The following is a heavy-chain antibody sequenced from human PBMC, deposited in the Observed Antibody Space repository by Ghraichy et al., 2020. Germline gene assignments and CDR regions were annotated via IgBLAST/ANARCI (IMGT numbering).Heavy chain of an antibody. V-gene: IGHV4-4*09. CDR3: ARHVGPGIASRIQH. Sequence: SETLSLTCTVSGGSISNYYWSWIRQPPGKGLEWIGYIYTSGNTNYNPSLKSRVTISVDTSKNQFSLKLSSVTAADTAVYYCARHVGPGIASRIQHWGQGTLVTVSS. J-gene: IGHJ1*01. CDR2: IYTSGNT. D-gene: IGHD6-13*01. CDR1: GGSISNYY.